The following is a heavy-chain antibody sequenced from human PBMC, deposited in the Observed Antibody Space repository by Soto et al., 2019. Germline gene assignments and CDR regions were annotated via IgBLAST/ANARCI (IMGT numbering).Heavy chain of an antibody. D-gene: IGHD3-16*01. Sequence: QVQLVQSGAEVKKPGSSVKVSCQASGGTFSNFAITWVRQAPGQGLEWVGGIIPTFGTVDYAQRFQGRVTITADESTGTAYLELSSLRSDDTAIYYCARMDPSFLEGGEWFDPWGQGTLVTVSS. J-gene: IGHJ5*02. CDR2: IIPTFGTV. CDR3: ARMDPSFLEGGEWFDP. V-gene: IGHV1-69*01. CDR1: GGTFSNFA.